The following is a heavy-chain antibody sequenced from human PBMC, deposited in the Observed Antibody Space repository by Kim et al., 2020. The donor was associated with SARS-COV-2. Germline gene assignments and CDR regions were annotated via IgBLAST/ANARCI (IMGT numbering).Heavy chain of an antibody. V-gene: IGHV4-59*01. Sequence: SETLSLTCTVSGGSISSYYWSWIRQPPGKGLEWIGYIYYSGSTNYNPSLKSRVTISVDTSKNQFSLKLSSVTAADTAVYYCARGDAGLPYYYYGMDVWGQGTTVTVSS. D-gene: IGHD5-18*01. J-gene: IGHJ6*02. CDR2: IYYSGST. CDR3: ARGDAGLPYYYYGMDV. CDR1: GGSISSYY.